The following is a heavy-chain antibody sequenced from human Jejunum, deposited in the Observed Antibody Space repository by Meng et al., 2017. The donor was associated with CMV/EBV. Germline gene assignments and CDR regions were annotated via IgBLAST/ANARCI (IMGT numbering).Heavy chain of an antibody. J-gene: IGHJ4*02. V-gene: IGHV3-48*03. CDR1: GFTFSSYE. CDR3: VRGGSSATLKYFDY. D-gene: IGHD2/OR15-2a*01. CDR2: ISASSTAI. Sequence: GFTFSSYEMNWVRQIPGTGLEWISYISASSTAIYYAGSVQDRFTISRDNVKNSLYLLMESLRAEDTAIYYCVRGGSSATLKYFDYWGQGALVTVSS.